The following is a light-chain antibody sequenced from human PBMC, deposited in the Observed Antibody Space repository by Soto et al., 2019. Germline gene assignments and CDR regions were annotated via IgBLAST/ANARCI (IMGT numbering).Light chain of an antibody. CDR3: QQYADWPKT. V-gene: IGKV3-15*01. J-gene: IGKJ1*01. CDR2: AAS. CDR1: QSVSDR. Sequence: EFVLTQSPDTLSVSPGERATLSCRASQSVSDRVVWYQQKSGQAPSLLIYAASTRAAGVPARFSGSGSGTEFTLTISSLQSEDFAVYFCQQYADWPKTFGQGTKVDIK.